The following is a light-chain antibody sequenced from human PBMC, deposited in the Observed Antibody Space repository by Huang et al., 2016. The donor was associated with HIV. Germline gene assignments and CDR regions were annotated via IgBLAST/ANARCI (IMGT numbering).Light chain of an antibody. Sequence: IVLTQSPGTLSLSPGERATLSCRASQSVYNNFLAWYQQTPGQTPRVLIDAASRRATGIPDRFSGSGSGTDFTLTISRLEPEDFAVYYCQQYSMSPLSFGGGTKVEIK. J-gene: IGKJ4*01. CDR2: AAS. CDR3: QQYSMSPLS. CDR1: QSVYNNF. V-gene: IGKV3-20*01.